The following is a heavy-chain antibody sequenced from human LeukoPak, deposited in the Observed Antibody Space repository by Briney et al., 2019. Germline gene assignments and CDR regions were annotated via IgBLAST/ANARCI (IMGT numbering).Heavy chain of an antibody. CDR2: IYYSGST. D-gene: IGHD4-23*01. J-gene: IGHJ6*02. V-gene: IGHV4-59*01. CDR1: GGTISSYC. CDR3: ATTSGNSKYYYGKYV. Sequence: SETLSLTCTVSGGTISSYCWIWIRQPPGKGLEWIGYIYYSGSTNYNPSLKSRVTISVDTSKNQFSLKLSSVTAADTAVYYCATTSGNSKYYYGKYVWGPGTTVTVSS.